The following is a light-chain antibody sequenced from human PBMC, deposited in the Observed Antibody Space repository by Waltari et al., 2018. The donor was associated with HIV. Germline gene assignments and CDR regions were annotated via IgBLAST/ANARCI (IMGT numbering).Light chain of an antibody. Sequence: QSVLTQPPSASGTPGQRVTISCSGSRSNIGSNAVHWYQHFPGKAPTLLIHTNQQLPSGVPDRFSGSNSVTSASLAISGRQSEDEADYYCAAWDASLNNWVFGGGTKLTVL. J-gene: IGLJ3*02. CDR1: RSNIGSNA. CDR3: AAWDASLNNWV. V-gene: IGLV1-44*01. CDR2: TNQ.